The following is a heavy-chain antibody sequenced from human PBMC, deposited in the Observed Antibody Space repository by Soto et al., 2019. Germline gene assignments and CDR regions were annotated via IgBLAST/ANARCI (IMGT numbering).Heavy chain of an antibody. J-gene: IGHJ1*01. CDR1: GYTFFTYD. CDR2: INPSGGSA. Sequence: ASVKVSCKASGYTFFTYDISWVRQAPGQGLEWMGIINPSGGSASYAQKFQGRVTMTRDTSTSTVYMELSSLRSEDTAVYYCARVKQLRFQHWGQGTLVTVSS. V-gene: IGHV1-46*01. D-gene: IGHD6-13*01. CDR3: ARVKQLRFQH.